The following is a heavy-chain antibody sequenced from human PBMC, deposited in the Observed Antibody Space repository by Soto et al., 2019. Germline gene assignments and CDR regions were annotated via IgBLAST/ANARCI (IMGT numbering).Heavy chain of an antibody. CDR3: ARVKWSQSSWYDY. D-gene: IGHD6-13*01. CDR1: GGSISSSNW. Sequence: SETLSLTCAVSGGSISSSNWWSWVRQPPGKGLEWIGEIYHSGSTNYNPSLKSRVTISVDKSKNQFSLKLSSVTAADTAVYYCARVKWSQSSWYDYWGQGTLVTVS. J-gene: IGHJ4*02. CDR2: IYHSGST. V-gene: IGHV4-4*02.